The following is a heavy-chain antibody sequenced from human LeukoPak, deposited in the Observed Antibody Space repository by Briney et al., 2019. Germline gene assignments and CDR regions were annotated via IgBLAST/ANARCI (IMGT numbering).Heavy chain of an antibody. CDR2: MKFDGSEI. Sequence: PGRSLRLSCAASGFTFSSYAMSWVRQAPGKGLEWVANMKFDGSEIYYVDSVKGRFTISRDNAKNSLYLQMNSLRGEDTAVYYCAREGTITAYNFDYWGQGTLVTVSS. J-gene: IGHJ4*02. D-gene: IGHD5-12*01. V-gene: IGHV3-7*05. CDR1: GFTFSSYA. CDR3: AREGTITAYNFDY.